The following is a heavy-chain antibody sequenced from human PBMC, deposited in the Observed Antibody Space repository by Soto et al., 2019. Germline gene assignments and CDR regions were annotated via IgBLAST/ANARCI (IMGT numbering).Heavy chain of an antibody. D-gene: IGHD3-10*01. Sequence: QVQLVQSGAEVKKPGASVKVSCKASGYTFTSYDINWVRQATGQGLEWMGWMNPNSGNTGYAQKFQGRVTMPRNTSISRAYMELRSLRSEDTAVYYCARDQSGSWGPGKKNYSDGMDVWGRGPKVTVSS. V-gene: IGHV1-8*01. CDR3: ARDQSGSWGPGKKNYSDGMDV. J-gene: IGHJ6*02. CDR2: MNPNSGNT. CDR1: GYTFTSYD.